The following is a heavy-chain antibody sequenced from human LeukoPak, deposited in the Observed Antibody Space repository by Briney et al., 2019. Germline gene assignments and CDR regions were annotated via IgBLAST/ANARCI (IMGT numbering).Heavy chain of an antibody. D-gene: IGHD5-12*01. CDR2: IYTSGST. CDR1: GGSISSYY. Sequence: SETLSLTCTVSGGSISSYYWSWIRQPAGKGLEWIGRIYTSGSTNYNPSLKSRVTMSVDTSKNQFSLKLSSVTAADTAVYYCAREAVDIVATPRGDFDYWGQGTLVTVSS. J-gene: IGHJ4*02. CDR3: AREAVDIVATPRGDFDY. V-gene: IGHV4-4*07.